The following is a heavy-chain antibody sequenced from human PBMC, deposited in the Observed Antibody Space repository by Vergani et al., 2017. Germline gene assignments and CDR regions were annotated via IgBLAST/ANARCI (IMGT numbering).Heavy chain of an antibody. J-gene: IGHJ5*02. V-gene: IGHV3-30-3*01. CDR3: ARDMKVRGVPPRSNWFDP. D-gene: IGHD3-10*01. Sequence: QVQLVESGGGVVQPGRSLRLSCAASGFTFSSYAMHWVRQAPGKGLEWVAVISYDGSNKYYADSVKGRFTISRDNSKNTLYLQMNSLRAEDTAVYDCARDMKVRGVPPRSNWFDPWGQGTLVTVSS. CDR1: GFTFSSYA. CDR2: ISYDGSNK.